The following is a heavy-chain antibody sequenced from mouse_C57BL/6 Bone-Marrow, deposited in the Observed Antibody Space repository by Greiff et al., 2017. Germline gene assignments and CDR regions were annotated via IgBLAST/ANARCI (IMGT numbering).Heavy chain of an antibody. D-gene: IGHD2-3*01. CDR2: IDPSDSYT. CDR3: ARENYGGYYGSY. Sequence: QVQLQQPGAELVMPGASVKLSCKASGYTFTSYWMHWVKQRPGQGLEWIGEIDPSDSYTNYNQKFKGKSTLPVAKSSSTAYMQLSSLTTEDSAFYYCARENYGGYYGSYWGQGTLVTVSA. V-gene: IGHV1-69*01. J-gene: IGHJ3*01. CDR1: GYTFTSYW.